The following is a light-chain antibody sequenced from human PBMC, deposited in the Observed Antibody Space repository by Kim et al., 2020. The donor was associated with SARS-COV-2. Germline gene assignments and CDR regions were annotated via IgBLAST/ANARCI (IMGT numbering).Light chain of an antibody. CDR3: QVWDSSSDHRV. CDR1: NIGSKS. CDR2: YDS. Sequence: SYELTQPPSVSVAPGKTARITCGGNNIGSKSVHWYQQKPGQAPVLVIYYDSDRPSGIPERFSGSNSGNTATLTISRVEAWDEADYYCQVWDSSSDHRVFGGGTKLTV. V-gene: IGLV3-21*04. J-gene: IGLJ3*02.